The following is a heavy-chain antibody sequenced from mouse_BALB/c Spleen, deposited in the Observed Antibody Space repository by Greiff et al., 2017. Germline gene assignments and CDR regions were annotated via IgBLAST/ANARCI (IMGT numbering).Heavy chain of an antibody. V-gene: IGHV5-9-3*01. CDR2: ISSGGSYT. D-gene: IGHD2-14*01. CDR3: ASPTIGTTDDFFDY. Sequence: DVKLVESGGGLVKPGGSLKLSCAASGFTFSSYAMSWVRQTPEKRLEWVATISSGGSYTYYPDSVKGRFTISRDNAKNTLYLQMSSLRSEDTAMYYCASPTIGTTDDFFDYWGQGTTRTVSS. J-gene: IGHJ2*01. CDR1: GFTFSSYA.